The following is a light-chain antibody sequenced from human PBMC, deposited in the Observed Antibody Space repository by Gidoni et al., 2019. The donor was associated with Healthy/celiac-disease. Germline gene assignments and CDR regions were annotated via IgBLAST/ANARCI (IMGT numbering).Light chain of an antibody. Sequence: DIQMTQSPSFLSASVGDRVTITCLPSQSISNYLNWDQQKPGKAPKLLIYAASSLQSGVPSRFSGSGSGTDFTLTISSLQPEDFATYYCQQSDSTSWTFGQGTKVEIK. CDR2: AAS. V-gene: IGKV1-39*01. J-gene: IGKJ1*01. CDR3: QQSDSTSWT. CDR1: QSISNY.